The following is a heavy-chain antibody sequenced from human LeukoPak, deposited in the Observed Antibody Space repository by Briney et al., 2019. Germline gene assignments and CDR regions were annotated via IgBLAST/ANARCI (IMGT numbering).Heavy chain of an antibody. Sequence: SETLSLTCTVSGGSISSYYWSWIRQPAGKGLEWIGRIYTSGSTNYNPSLKSRVTMSVDTSKNQFSLRLNSVTAADTAVYYCAKSNGYGLIDIWGQGTMVTVSS. J-gene: IGHJ3*02. CDR3: AKSNGYGLIDI. CDR2: IYTSGST. CDR1: GGSISSYY. V-gene: IGHV4-4*07. D-gene: IGHD3-10*01.